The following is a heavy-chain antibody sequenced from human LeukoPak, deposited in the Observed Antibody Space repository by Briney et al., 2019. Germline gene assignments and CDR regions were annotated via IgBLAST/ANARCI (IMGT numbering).Heavy chain of an antibody. CDR3: ARYYDFWSGYYYFDY. D-gene: IGHD3-3*01. CDR1: GGSISSYY. V-gene: IGHV4-4*07. CDR2: IYTSGST. Sequence: SETLSLTCTVSGGSISSYYWSWIRQPAGKGLEWIGRIYTSGSTNYNPSLKSRVTISVDTSKNQFSLKLSSVTAADTAVYYCARYYDFWSGYYYFDYWGQGTLVTVSS. J-gene: IGHJ4*02.